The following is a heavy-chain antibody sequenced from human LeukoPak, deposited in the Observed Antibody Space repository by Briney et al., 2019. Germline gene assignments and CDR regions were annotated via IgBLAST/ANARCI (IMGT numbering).Heavy chain of an antibody. CDR1: GGSISGSTYY. CDR2: IHYSGGT. Sequence: SETLSLTCTLSGGSISGSTYYWGWIRQPPGKGLEWIGSIHYSGGTYYNPSLKRRVTISVDTSKRHFSLKLTSVTAADTAVYYCAVDAFDIWGQGTLVTVS. V-gene: IGHV4-39*02. J-gene: IGHJ3*02. CDR3: AVDAFDI.